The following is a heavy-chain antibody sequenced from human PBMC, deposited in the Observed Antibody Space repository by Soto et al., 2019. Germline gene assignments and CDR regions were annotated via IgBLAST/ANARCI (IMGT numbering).Heavy chain of an antibody. V-gene: IGHV4-34*01. CDR2: INHSGST. CDR1: GGSFSGYY. CDR3: ARDHYGDYEGYDY. Sequence: PSETLSLTCAVYGGSFSGYYWSWIRQPPGKGLEWIGEINHSGSTNYNPSLKSRVTISVDTSKNQFSLKLSSVTAADTAVYYCARDHYGDYEGYDYGGQGILVTVSS. D-gene: IGHD4-17*01. J-gene: IGHJ4*02.